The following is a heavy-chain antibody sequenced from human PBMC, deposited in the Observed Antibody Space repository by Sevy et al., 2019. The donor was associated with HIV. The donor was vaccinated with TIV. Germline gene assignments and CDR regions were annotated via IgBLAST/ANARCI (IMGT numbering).Heavy chain of an antibody. CDR2: ISAHNGNT. Sequence: ASVKVSCKASGYTFTRYGMTWVRQAPGQGLEWMGWISAHNGNTHYAQNFQDRVTMTTDTSTSTVYMELRSLRSDDTAVYYCARDLAIAVAAPDYWGQGSLVTVSS. J-gene: IGHJ4*02. CDR1: GYTFTRYG. CDR3: ARDLAIAVAAPDY. V-gene: IGHV1-18*04. D-gene: IGHD6-19*01.